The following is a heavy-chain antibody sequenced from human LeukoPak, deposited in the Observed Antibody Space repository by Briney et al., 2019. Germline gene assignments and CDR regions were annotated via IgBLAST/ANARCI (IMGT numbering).Heavy chain of an antibody. Sequence: SGTLSLTCAVSGGSISSSNWWSWVRQPPGKGLEWIREIYHSGSTNYNPSLKSRVTISVDKSKDQFSLKLSSVTAADTAVYYCARDYDSSGYLDYWGQGTLVTASS. CDR2: IYHSGST. J-gene: IGHJ4*02. CDR1: GGSISSSNW. CDR3: ARDYDSSGYLDY. V-gene: IGHV4-4*02. D-gene: IGHD3-22*01.